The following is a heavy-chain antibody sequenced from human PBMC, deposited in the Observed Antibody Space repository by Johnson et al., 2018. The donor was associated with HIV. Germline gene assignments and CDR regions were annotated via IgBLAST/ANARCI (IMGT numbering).Heavy chain of an antibody. Sequence: VQLVESGGVVVQPGGSLRLSCAASGFTFDDYTMHWVRQAPGKGLEWVSGINWNGGGTYYADSVKGRFTISRDNSKNTLFLQMNSLRAEDTAVYFCAKAFSTFHDAFDIWGQGTMVTVSS. CDR3: AKAFSTFHDAFDI. D-gene: IGHD2/OR15-2a*01. CDR2: INWNGGGT. J-gene: IGHJ3*02. V-gene: IGHV3-23*04. CDR1: GFTFDDYT.